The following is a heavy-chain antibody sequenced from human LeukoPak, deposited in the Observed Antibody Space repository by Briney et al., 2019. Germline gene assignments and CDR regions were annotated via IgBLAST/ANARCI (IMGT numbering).Heavy chain of an antibody. V-gene: IGHV3-64D*06. CDR2: IGSSGGAT. CDR1: GFTFSDSG. J-gene: IGHJ4*02. CDR3: VKGFGVIPGY. D-gene: IGHD3-10*01. Sequence: PGGSLRLSCSASGFTFSDSGMHWVRQAPGKGLEYVSSIGSSGGATYYEDSVKARFTISRDNSKNTLYLQMSSLRAEDTAVYYCVKGFGVIPGYWGQGTLVTVAS.